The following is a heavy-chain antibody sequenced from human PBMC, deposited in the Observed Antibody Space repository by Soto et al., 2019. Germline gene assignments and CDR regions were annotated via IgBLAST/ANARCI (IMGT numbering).Heavy chain of an antibody. D-gene: IGHD4-17*01. Sequence: EVQLVESGGVVVQPGGSLRLSCAASGFTFDDYTMHRVRQAPGKGLEWVSLIIWDGGRTFYADSVKGRFTISRDNSKNSLYLQMNSLRTEDTALYYCAKDISDYGGNSLFDYWGQGTLVTVSP. J-gene: IGHJ4*02. V-gene: IGHV3-43*01. CDR2: IIWDGGRT. CDR3: AKDISDYGGNSLFDY. CDR1: GFTFDDYT.